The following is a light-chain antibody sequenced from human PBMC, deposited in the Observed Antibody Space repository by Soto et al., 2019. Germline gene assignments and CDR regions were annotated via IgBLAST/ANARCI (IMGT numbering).Light chain of an antibody. CDR3: QSYDNGLRVV. V-gene: IGLV1-40*01. Sequence: QSVLTQPPSVSGAPGQRVTISCTGISSNSGAGYDVQWYQQLPGTAPKLLIYANTNRPSGVPDRFSGSKSGTSGSLAITGLRAEDEAEYYCQSYDNGLRVVFGGGTQLTVL. J-gene: IGLJ2*01. CDR1: SSNSGAGYD. CDR2: ANT.